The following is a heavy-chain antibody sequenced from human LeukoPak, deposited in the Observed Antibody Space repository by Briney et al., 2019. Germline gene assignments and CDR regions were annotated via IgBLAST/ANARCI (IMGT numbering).Heavy chain of an antibody. Sequence: SETLSLTCAVTGVSMRNGGYSWSWIRQPPGKGMDWIGYIYHSGISYYNPSLKSRVTISVDKSQTQFSLKLSSVTAADTAVYYCARGEVYSYGSNWFDPWGQGILVTVSS. V-gene: IGHV4-30-2*01. CDR3: ARGEVYSYGSNWFDP. J-gene: IGHJ5*02. D-gene: IGHD5-18*01. CDR2: IYHSGIS. CDR1: GVSMRNGGYS.